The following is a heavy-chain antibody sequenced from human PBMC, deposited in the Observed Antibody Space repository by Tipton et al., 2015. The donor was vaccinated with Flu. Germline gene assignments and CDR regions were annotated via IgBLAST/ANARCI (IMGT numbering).Heavy chain of an antibody. CDR3: GRDRYDILTGSFRRFDP. V-gene: IGHV4-39*07. Sequence: TLSLTCTVSGDSITSSSFYWGWIRQPPGKGLEWIGSVSHSGSTSYNPSLKSRIVMSVDTSKSQFSLTLMSVTAADTAVYYWGRDRYDILTGSFRRFDPRGQGTLATVSS. D-gene: IGHD3-9*01. CDR1: GDSITSSSFY. CDR2: VSHSGST. J-gene: IGHJ5*02.